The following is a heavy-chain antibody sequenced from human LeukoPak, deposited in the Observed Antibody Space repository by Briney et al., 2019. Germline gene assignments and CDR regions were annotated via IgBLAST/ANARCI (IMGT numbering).Heavy chain of an antibody. D-gene: IGHD2/OR15-2a*01. CDR1: GFTFSSYE. Sequence: PGGSLRLSCAASGFTFSSYELNWVRQAPGKGLEWVSYISSSGSTIYYADSVKGRFTISRDNAKNSLFLQMNSLRAEDTAVYYCARDKSMARWGWFNPWGQGTLVTVSS. V-gene: IGHV3-48*03. J-gene: IGHJ5*02. CDR3: ARDKSMARWGWFNP. CDR2: ISSSGSTI.